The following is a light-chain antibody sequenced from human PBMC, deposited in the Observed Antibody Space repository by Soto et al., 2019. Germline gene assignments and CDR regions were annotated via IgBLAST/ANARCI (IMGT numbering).Light chain of an antibody. CDR2: DNN. CDR3: GTWDSSLSAGWGV. J-gene: IGLJ2*01. V-gene: IGLV1-51*01. CDR1: SSDIGNNY. Sequence: SVLTQPPSVSAAPGQKVTISCSGSSSDIGNNYVSWYQHLPGTAPKLLIYDNNKRPSGIPDRFSGSKSGTSATLGITGLRAGDEADYYCGTWDSSLSAGWGVFGGGTKLTVL.